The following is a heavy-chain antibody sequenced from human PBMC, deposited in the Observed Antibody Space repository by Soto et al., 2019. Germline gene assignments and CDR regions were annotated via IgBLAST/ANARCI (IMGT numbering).Heavy chain of an antibody. J-gene: IGHJ5*02. V-gene: IGHV3-21*01. CDR2: ISSSSAYI. D-gene: IGHD6-13*01. CDR3: TRDASRDSSARGWFDP. CDR1: GFTFRSFT. Sequence: GGSLRLSCAASGFTFRSFTMNWVRQAPGKGLEWVSTISSSSAYIYYTDALRGRFTISRDNAKNSLHLQINSLRAEDTAVYYCTRDASRDSSARGWFDPWGPGTLVTVSS.